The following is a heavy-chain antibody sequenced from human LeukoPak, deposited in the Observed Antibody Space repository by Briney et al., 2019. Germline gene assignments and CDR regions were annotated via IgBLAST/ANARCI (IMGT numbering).Heavy chain of an antibody. J-gene: IGHJ5*02. D-gene: IGHD6-19*01. CDR2: IYYSGST. CDR1: GGSISSSSYY. Sequence: SETLSLTCTVSGGSISSSSYYWGWIRQPPGKGLEWIGSIYYSGSTYYNPSLKSRVTISLDTSKNQFSLKLSSVTAADTAVYYCARRDHSSGRNWFDPWGQGTLVTVSS. CDR3: ARRDHSSGRNWFDP. V-gene: IGHV4-39*01.